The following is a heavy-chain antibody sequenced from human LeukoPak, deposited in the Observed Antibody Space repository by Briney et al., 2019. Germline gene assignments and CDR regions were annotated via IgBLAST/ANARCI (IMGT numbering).Heavy chain of an antibody. V-gene: IGHV4-59*08. CDR1: GGSFNNYY. D-gene: IGHD5-18*01. CDR3: ARGYSERFYYYYGMDV. J-gene: IGHJ6*02. CDR2: IFYNGNT. Sequence: SETLSLTCTVSGGSFNNYYWSWVRQPPGKGLEWVGHIFYNGNTKYDPSLQSRVTISLDTSKSQISLKLSSVTAADTAVYYCARGYSERFYYYYGMDVWGQGTTVTVSS.